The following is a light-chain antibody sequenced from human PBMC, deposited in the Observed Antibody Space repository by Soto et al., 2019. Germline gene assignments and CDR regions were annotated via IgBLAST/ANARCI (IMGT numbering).Light chain of an antibody. V-gene: IGLV3-21*04. CDR2: YDS. CDR3: QVWDSSSDHHV. Sequence: SYELTQPPSVSVAPGKTARITCGGNNIGSKSVHWYQQKPGQAPVLVIYYDSDRPSGIHERFSGSNSGNTATLTISRVEAGDEADYYCQVWDSSSDHHVFGTGTKLTVL. J-gene: IGLJ1*01. CDR1: NIGSKS.